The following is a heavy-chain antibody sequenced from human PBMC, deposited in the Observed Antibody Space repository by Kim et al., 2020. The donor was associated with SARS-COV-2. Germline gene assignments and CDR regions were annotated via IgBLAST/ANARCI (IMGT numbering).Heavy chain of an antibody. V-gene: IGHV3-23*01. D-gene: IGHD3-3*01. J-gene: IGHJ4*02. Sequence: TYYVDSVKGRFTISRDNSKNPLYLQMSTLRADDTAVYYCMKGEWGSIWDHWGQGTLVTVSS. CDR3: MKGEWGSIWDH. CDR2: T.